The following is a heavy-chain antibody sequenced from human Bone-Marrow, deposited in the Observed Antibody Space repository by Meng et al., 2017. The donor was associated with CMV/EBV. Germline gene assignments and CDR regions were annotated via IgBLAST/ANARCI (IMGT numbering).Heavy chain of an antibody. CDR1: GFTFSSYA. CDR3: GRDPGLPNGIHV. D-gene: IGHD1-1*01. V-gene: IGHV3-30*04. J-gene: IGHJ6*01. Sequence: GESLKISCAASGFTFSSYAMHWVRQAPGKGLEWVAVISYDGSNKYYADSVKGRFTISRDNSKNTLYLQMNSLRAEDTAVYYCGRDPGLPNGIHVWGQGTTVTGSS. CDR2: ISYDGSNK.